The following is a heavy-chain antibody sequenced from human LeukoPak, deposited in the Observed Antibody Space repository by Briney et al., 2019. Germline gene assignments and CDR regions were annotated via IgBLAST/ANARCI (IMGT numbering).Heavy chain of an antibody. CDR1: GYTFTGSY. J-gene: IGHJ4*02. D-gene: IGHD6-19*01. CDR3: ARGSGWYYFAY. CDR2: INPNSGGT. Sequence: GASVKVSCKASGYTFTGSYVHWVRQAPGQGLEWMGWINPNSGGTNYAQKFQGRVTMTRDTSISTAYMELSGLRSDDTAVYYCARGSGWYYFAYWGQGTLVTVSS. V-gene: IGHV1-2*02.